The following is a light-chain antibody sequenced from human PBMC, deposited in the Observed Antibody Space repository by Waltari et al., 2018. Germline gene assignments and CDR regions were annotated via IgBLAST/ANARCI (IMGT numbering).Light chain of an antibody. V-gene: IGKV1-5*03. J-gene: IGKJ2*01. CDR2: MAS. CDR1: QSVGTW. Sequence: DIQITQSPSTLSASVGDRVTLSCRASQSVGTWLAWYQQKPGKAPKLLIYMASSLDSGVPSRFSGSGSGTDFTLTISRLQPDDFATYSCQQYSSFSTFGQGTKV. CDR3: QQYSSFST.